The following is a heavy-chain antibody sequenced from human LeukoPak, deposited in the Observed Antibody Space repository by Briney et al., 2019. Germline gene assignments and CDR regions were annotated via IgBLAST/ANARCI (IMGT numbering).Heavy chain of an antibody. D-gene: IGHD5-12*01. V-gene: IGHV3-23*01. CDR1: GFTFSSYA. CDR3: ARPDSGYDWGVY. CDR2: ISGSGGST. Sequence: PGGSLRLSCAASGFTFSSYAMSWVRQAPGKGLEWVSAISGSGGSTYYADSVKGRFTISRDNSKNTLYLQKNSLRAEDTAVYYCARPDSGYDWGVYWGQGTLVTVSS. J-gene: IGHJ4*02.